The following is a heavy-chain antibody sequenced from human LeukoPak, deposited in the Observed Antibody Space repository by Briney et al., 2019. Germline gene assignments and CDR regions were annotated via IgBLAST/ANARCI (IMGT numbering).Heavy chain of an antibody. V-gene: IGHV3-53*01. CDR3: ARGAAYCGGDCYPTGYYMDV. CDR1: GFTVGSNY. CDR2: IYSGGST. Sequence: NPGGSMTLSCAASGFTVGSNYMSWVRQAPGKGLEWVSVIYSGGSTYYADSVKGRFTISRDNSKNTLYLQMNSLRAEDTAVYYCARGAAYCGGDCYPTGYYMDVWGKGTTVTVSS. J-gene: IGHJ6*03. D-gene: IGHD2-21*02.